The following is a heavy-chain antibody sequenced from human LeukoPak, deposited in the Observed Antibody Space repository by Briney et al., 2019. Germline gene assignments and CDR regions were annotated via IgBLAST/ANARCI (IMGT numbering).Heavy chain of an antibody. J-gene: IGHJ6*02. Sequence: PGGSLRLSCAASGFTFSSYAMSWVRQAPGKGLEWVSAISGSGGSTYYADSVKGRFTISRDNSKNTLYLQMNSLRAEDTAVYYCARFEYSSSSGESSYYYYYGMDVWGQGTTVTVSS. V-gene: IGHV3-23*01. D-gene: IGHD6-6*01. CDR2: ISGSGGST. CDR3: ARFEYSSSSGESSYYYYYGMDV. CDR1: GFTFSSYA.